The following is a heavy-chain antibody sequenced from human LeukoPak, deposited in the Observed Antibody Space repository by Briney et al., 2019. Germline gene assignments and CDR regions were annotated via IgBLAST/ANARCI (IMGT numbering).Heavy chain of an antibody. V-gene: IGHV3-7*01. J-gene: IGHJ4*02. CDR3: ARDHLLGQLLSDY. Sequence: PGGSLRLSCAASGFTFSSYWMSWVRQAPGKGLEWVANIKQDGSEKYYVDSVKGRFTISRDNAKNSLYLQMNSLRAEDTAVYYCARDHLLGQLLSDYWGQGTLVTVSS. CDR1: GFTFSSYW. CDR2: IKQDGSEK. D-gene: IGHD2-2*01.